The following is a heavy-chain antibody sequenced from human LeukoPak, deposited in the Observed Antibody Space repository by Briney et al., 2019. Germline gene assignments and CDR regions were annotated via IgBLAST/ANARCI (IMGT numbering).Heavy chain of an antibody. D-gene: IGHD6-19*01. J-gene: IGHJ4*02. CDR3: ATSLRVAGPYCFDQ. Sequence: KRGESLKISCKGSGYSFTSYWIAWVRQMPGKGLEWMGIIYPGDSDTRYSPSFQGQVTISADKSISIAYLQWSSLRASDTAMYYCATSLRVAGPYCFDQWGQGTLVTVSS. CDR2: IYPGDSDT. CDR1: GYSFTSYW. V-gene: IGHV5-51*01.